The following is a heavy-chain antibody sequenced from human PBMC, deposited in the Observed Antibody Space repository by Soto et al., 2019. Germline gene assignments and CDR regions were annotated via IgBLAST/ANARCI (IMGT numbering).Heavy chain of an antibody. CDR3: AKDRPAAVSFDYGDY. Sequence: EVQLLESGGGLVQPGGSLRLSCAASGFTFSSYAMSWVRQAPGKGLEWVSSIGGSGGTTYYADSVRGRFTISRDNSMNTLYLQKNSLRAEDTAVYYCAKDRPAAVSFDYGDYWGQGTLVTVSS. J-gene: IGHJ4*02. D-gene: IGHD2-2*01. CDR2: IGGSGGTT. CDR1: GFTFSSYA. V-gene: IGHV3-23*01.